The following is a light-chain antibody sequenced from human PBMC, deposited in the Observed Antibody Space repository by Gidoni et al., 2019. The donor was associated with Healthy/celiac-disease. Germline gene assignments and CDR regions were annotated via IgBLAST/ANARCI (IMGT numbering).Light chain of an antibody. CDR2: AAS. Sequence: DIKMTQPPSPLSASVVDRVTITCRASHSISSYLNWYQQTPGKAPKLLIDAASSLQSVVPSRFSGSGSGTDFTLTISSLQPEDFATYYCQQSYSTLFLTFGGGTKVESK. CDR3: QQSYSTLFLT. J-gene: IGKJ4*01. V-gene: IGKV1-39*01. CDR1: HSISSY.